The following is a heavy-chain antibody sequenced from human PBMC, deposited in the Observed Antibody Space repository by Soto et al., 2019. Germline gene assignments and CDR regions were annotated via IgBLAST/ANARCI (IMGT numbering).Heavy chain of an antibody. CDR2: INHSGST. D-gene: IGHD3-10*01. V-gene: IGHV4-34*01. J-gene: IGHJ4*02. Sequence: SETLSLTCAVYGGSFSGYYWSWIRQPPGKGLEWIGEINHSGSTNYNPSLKSRVTISVDASKNQFSLKLGSVTAADTAVYYCARERIWFGESDYYYDYWGQGALVTVSS. CDR1: GGSFSGYY. CDR3: ARERIWFGESDYYYDY.